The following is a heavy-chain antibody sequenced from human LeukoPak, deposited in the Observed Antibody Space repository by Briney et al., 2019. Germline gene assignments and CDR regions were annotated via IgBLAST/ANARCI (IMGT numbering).Heavy chain of an antibody. CDR1: GGSISSYY. Sequence: PSETLSLTCTVSGGSISSYYWSWIRQPPGKGLEWIGYIYYSGSTNYNPSLKSRVTISVDTSKNQFSLKLSSVTAADTAVYYCARHRIGELLYIDYWGQGTLVTVSS. D-gene: IGHD3-10*01. CDR2: IYYSGST. CDR3: ARHRIGELLYIDY. V-gene: IGHV4-59*08. J-gene: IGHJ4*02.